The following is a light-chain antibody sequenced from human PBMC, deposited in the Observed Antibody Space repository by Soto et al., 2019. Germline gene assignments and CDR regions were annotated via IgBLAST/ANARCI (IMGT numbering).Light chain of an antibody. Sequence: DIQMTQSPSSLSASVGDRVTITCRASQSISTYLSWYQQKPGKAPSLLIYAASTLQSGVPSRFSGSGSGTDFTLTISSLQPEDFATYYCQQSYTVPTWTFGQGTKVEIK. CDR1: QSISTY. V-gene: IGKV1-39*01. CDR3: QQSYTVPTWT. J-gene: IGKJ1*01. CDR2: AAS.